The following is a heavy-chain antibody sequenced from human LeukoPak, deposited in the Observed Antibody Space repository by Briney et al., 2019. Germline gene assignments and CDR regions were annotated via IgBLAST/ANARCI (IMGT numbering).Heavy chain of an antibody. CDR3: ASIAAAGSVHFDY. D-gene: IGHD6-13*01. V-gene: IGHV3-33*01. Sequence: GRSLRLSCAASGFTFSSYGMHWVRQAPGKGLEWVAVIWYDGSNKYYADSVKGRFTISRDSSKNTLYLQMNSLRAEDTAVYYCASIAAAGSVHFDYWGQGTLVTVSS. CDR1: GFTFSSYG. CDR2: IWYDGSNK. J-gene: IGHJ4*02.